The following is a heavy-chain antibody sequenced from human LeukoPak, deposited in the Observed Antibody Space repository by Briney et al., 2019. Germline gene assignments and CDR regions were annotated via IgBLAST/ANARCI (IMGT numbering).Heavy chain of an antibody. CDR1: GFTFSNAW. D-gene: IGHD3-10*01. V-gene: IGHV3-15*01. CDR3: ARWDSLGSGVDC. Sequence: GGSLRLSCAASGFTFSNAWMSWVRQAPGKGLEWVGRIKSKTDGGTTDYAAPVKGRFTISRDDSKNTLYLQMNSLRAEDTAVYYCARWDSLGSGVDCWGQGTLVTVSS. J-gene: IGHJ4*02. CDR2: IKSKTDGGTT.